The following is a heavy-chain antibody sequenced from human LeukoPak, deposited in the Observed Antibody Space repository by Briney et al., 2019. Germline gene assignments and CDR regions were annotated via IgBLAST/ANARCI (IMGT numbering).Heavy chain of an antibody. J-gene: IGHJ4*02. CDR1: GGSISSGGYY. CDR2: INHSGST. Sequence: SETLSLTCTVSGGSISSGGYYWSWIRQHPGKGLEWIGEINHSGSTNYNPSLKSRVTISVDTSKNQFSLKLSSVTAADTAVYYCARGRTSEYWGQGTLVTVSS. CDR3: ARGRTSEY. D-gene: IGHD2-2*01. V-gene: IGHV4-31*03.